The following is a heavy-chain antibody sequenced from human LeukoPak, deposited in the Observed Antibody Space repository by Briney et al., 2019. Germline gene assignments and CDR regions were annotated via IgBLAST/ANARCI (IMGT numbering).Heavy chain of an antibody. CDR2: LYTSGSI. D-gene: IGHD7-27*01. V-gene: IGHV4-4*07. Sequence: SETLSLTCTVSGASISNYYWSWIRQSAGKGLEWIGRLYTSGSINTNPSLKSRITMSVDTSKNQFSLRLSSVTAADTAVYYCVGATWGSGYFDYWGHGTLVTVSS. CDR3: VGATWGSGYFDY. J-gene: IGHJ4*01. CDR1: GASISNYY.